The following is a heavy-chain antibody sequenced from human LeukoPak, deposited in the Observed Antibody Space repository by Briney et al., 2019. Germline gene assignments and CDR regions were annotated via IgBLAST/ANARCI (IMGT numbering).Heavy chain of an antibody. J-gene: IGHJ4*02. CDR2: ISYDGSNK. CDR3: ARDGRILPQYYFDY. Sequence: PGGSLRLSCAASGFTFSSYAMHWVRQAPGKGLEGVAVISYDGSNKYYADSVKGRFTISRDNSKNTLYLQMNSLRAEDTAVYYCARDGRILPQYYFDYWGQGTLVTASS. V-gene: IGHV3-30-3*01. CDR1: GFTFSSYA. D-gene: IGHD2-15*01.